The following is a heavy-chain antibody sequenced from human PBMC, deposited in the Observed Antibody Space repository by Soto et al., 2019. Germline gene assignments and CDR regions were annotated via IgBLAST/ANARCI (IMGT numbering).Heavy chain of an antibody. CDR2: MNPNSGDT. D-gene: IGHD5-12*01. CDR1: GYRFSDYY. V-gene: IGHV1-2*02. J-gene: IGHJ6*03. Sequence: GASVTVSCQASGYRFSDYYLHWVRQAPGQGPEWMGWMNPNSGDTKYAQKFKGRVTMTRDTSVRTAFMELNWLKSDDTAVYYCARESGGATATLDYYYFYMDVWGIGTTVTVSS. CDR3: ARESGGATATLDYYYFYMDV.